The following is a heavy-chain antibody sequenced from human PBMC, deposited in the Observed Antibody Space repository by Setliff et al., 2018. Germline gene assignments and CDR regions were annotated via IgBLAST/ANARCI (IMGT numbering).Heavy chain of an antibody. V-gene: IGHV3-21*01. J-gene: IGHJ5*02. CDR3: ARDKLRFLENWFDP. CDR2: ISSSSSYI. CDR1: GFTFSSYS. Sequence: PGGSLRLSCAASGFTFSSYSMNWVRQAPGKGLEWVSSISSSSSYIYYADSVKGRFTISRDNAKNSLYLQMNSLRAEDTAVYYCARDKLRFLENWFDPWGHATLVTVSS. D-gene: IGHD3-3*01.